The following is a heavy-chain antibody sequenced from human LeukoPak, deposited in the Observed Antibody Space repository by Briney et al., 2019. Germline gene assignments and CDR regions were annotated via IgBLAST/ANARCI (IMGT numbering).Heavy chain of an antibody. Sequence: SETLSLTCIVSGSSISSTSYFWGWIRQPPGKGLEWIGSIYYSGSTYFNPSLESRVTSSVDTSKNQFSLRLDSVTAADTAVYNGVRHGALKYGYNETRLDYWGQGTLVTVSS. CDR2: IYYSGST. CDR1: GSSISSTSYF. CDR3: VRHGALKYGYNETRLDY. V-gene: IGHV4-39*01. D-gene: IGHD5-18*01. J-gene: IGHJ4*02.